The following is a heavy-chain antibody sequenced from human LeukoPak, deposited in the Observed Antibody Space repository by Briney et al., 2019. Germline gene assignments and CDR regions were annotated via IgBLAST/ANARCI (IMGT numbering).Heavy chain of an antibody. V-gene: IGHV3-33*01. CDR2: IWYDGSYK. D-gene: IGHD3-22*01. Sequence: PGGSLRLSCAASGFTFSSYGMHWVRQAPGKGLEWVAVIWYDGSYKYYADSVKGRFTISRDNSKKTLYLQMNSLRTEDTAVYYCARDDKNNYDLDYWGQGTLVTVSS. J-gene: IGHJ4*02. CDR3: ARDDKNNYDLDY. CDR1: GFTFSSYG.